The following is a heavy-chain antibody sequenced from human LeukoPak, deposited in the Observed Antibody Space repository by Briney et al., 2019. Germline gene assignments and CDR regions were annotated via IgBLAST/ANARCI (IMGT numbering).Heavy chain of an antibody. CDR1: GFTFSSYG. V-gene: IGHV3-33*01. CDR3: ARNHDYGGVDYFDY. D-gene: IGHD4-17*01. J-gene: IGHJ4*02. CDR2: IWYDGSNK. Sequence: GGSLRLSCAASGFTFSSYGMRWVRQAPGKGLEWVAVIWYDGSNKYYADSVKGRFTISRDNSKNTLYLQMNSLRAEDTAVYYCARNHDYGGVDYFDYWGQGTLVTVSS.